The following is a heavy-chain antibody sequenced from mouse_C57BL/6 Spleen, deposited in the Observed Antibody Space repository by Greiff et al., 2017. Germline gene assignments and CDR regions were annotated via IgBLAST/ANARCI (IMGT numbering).Heavy chain of an antibody. V-gene: IGHV1-26*01. CDR3: ARSDYDGYYEVY. Sequence: VQLQQSGPELVKPGASVKISCKASGYTFTDYYMNWVKQSHGKSLEWIGDINPNNGGTSYNQKFKGKATLTVDKSSSTAYMELRSLTSEDSAVYYCARSDYDGYYEVYWGQGTTLTVSS. CDR1: GYTFTDYY. J-gene: IGHJ2*01. CDR2: INPNNGGT. D-gene: IGHD2-3*01.